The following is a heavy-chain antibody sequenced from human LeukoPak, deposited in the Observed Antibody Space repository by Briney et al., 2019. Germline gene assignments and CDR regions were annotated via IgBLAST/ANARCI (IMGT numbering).Heavy chain of an antibody. J-gene: IGHJ4*02. CDR3: ARDSAAGSSWSYYFDY. D-gene: IGHD6-13*01. CDR2: IKQDGSEK. V-gene: IGHV3-7*01. CDR1: GFAFSSYW. Sequence: GGSLKLSCAASGFAFSSYWMNWVRQAPGKGLEWVANIKQDGSEKYYVDSVKGRFTISRDNAKNSLNLQMNSLRAEDTAVYYCARDSAAGSSWSYYFDYWGQGTLVTVSS.